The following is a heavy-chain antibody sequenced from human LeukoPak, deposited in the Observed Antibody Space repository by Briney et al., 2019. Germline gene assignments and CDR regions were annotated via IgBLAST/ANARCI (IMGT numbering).Heavy chain of an antibody. D-gene: IGHD3-3*01. CDR1: GFTFSNYG. J-gene: IGHJ4*02. CDR3: AKVGGVVIPGSY. V-gene: IGHV3-30*18. CDR2: ISYDGSNK. Sequence: GGSLRLSCATSGFTFSNYGVHWVRQAPGKGLEWVAFISYDGSNKYYADSVKGRFTISRDNSKNTLYLQMNSLRAEDTAVYFCAKVGGVVIPGSYWGQGTLVTISS.